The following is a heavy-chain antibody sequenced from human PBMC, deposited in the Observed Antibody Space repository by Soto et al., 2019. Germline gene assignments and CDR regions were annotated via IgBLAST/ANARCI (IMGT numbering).Heavy chain of an antibody. J-gene: IGHJ6*02. Sequence: SETLSLSCTVSGGSVSSGSYYWSWIRQPPGKGLEWIGYIYYSGSTNYNPSLKSRVTISVDTSKNQFSLKLSSVTAADTAVYYCARAESGVRYYYYGMDVWGQGTTVTVSS. CDR3: ARAESGVRYYYYGMDV. D-gene: IGHD7-27*01. CDR2: IYYSGST. V-gene: IGHV4-61*01. CDR1: GGSVSSGSYY.